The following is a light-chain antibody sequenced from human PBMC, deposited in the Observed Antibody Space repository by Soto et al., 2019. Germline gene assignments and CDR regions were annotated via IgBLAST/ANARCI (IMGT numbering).Light chain of an antibody. CDR3: QQYRDHWT. CDR1: QSISSG. Sequence: GDRVTIPCRASQSISSGLAWYQQQPGQAPKLLIYDDSSLASRAPSRFSGSGSGTEFTRTIRSLQPYDFATYYCQQYRDHWTFGQGTKLEIK. V-gene: IGKV1-5*01. CDR2: DDS. J-gene: IGKJ1*01.